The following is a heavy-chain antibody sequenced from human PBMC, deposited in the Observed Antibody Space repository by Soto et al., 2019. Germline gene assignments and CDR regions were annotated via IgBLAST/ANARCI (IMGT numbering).Heavy chain of an antibody. CDR1: GFSFDDYS. Sequence: EVQLVDSGGGLVQPGRSLRLSCVASGFSFDDYSMHWVRQAPGKGLEWVSSISWRSGNIAYADSVKGRFTISRDNAKNSLYLQMNSLRAEDTALYHCAKGCGGTCLSHWGQGTLVTVSS. J-gene: IGHJ4*02. V-gene: IGHV3-9*01. CDR2: ISWRSGNI. D-gene: IGHD2-15*01. CDR3: AKGCGGTCLSH.